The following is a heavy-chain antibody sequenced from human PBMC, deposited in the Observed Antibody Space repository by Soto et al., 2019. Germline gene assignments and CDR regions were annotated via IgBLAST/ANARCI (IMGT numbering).Heavy chain of an antibody. CDR3: AKWTDAWIFGVAASEF. J-gene: IGHJ4*02. CDR1: GFTFDDYA. Sequence: PGGSLRLSCAASGFTFDDYAMHWVRQAPGKGLEWVSGISWNSGSIGYADSVKGRFTISRDNAKNSLYLQMNSLRAEDTALYYCAKWTDAWIFGVAASEFWGQGPLVTVSS. CDR2: ISWNSGSI. V-gene: IGHV3-9*01. D-gene: IGHD3-3*01.